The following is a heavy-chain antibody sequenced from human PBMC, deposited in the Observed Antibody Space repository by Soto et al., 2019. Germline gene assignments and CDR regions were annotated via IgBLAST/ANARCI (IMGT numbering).Heavy chain of an antibody. CDR3: MRIKTSGTFNWFDP. CDR1: ESTFMNYD. J-gene: IGHJ5*02. CDR2: MNPNRGKT. D-gene: IGHD1-1*01. Sequence: VASVKVSCKSSESTFMNYDISWVRQAPGQGLKWKGWMNPNRGKTGYGLKFQGRGSKTRNTSISTVNLELSSLASDDTAVYYCMRIKTSGTFNWFDP. V-gene: IGHV1-8*01.